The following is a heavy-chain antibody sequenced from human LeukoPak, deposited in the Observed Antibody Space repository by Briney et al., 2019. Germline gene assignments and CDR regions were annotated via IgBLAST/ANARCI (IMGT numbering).Heavy chain of an antibody. V-gene: IGHV5-51*01. CDR1: GYSFTNYW. D-gene: IGHD3-10*01. CDR3: ARHWGGSGSYHFDY. J-gene: IGHJ4*02. CDR2: IYVGDSDT. Sequence: GESLKISCKDSGYSFTNYWIGWVRQMPGKNLEWMGIIYVGDSDTRYSPSFQGQVTISADKSINTAYLQWSSLKASDTAMYYCARHWGGSGSYHFDYWGQGTLVTVSS.